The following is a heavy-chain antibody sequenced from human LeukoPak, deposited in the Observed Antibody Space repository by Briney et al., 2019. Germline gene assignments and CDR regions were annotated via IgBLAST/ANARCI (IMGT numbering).Heavy chain of an antibody. V-gene: IGHV3-48*02. D-gene: IGHD1-26*01. CDR3: ARVGGATAVTMYFEY. CDR1: GIPFSGYS. Sequence: GGSLRLSCVVSGIPFSGYSMIRVRQAPGKRLEWLSFMTTSGNTIFYAESVKDRFTISRDNAKKFLYLQMNSLRDEDTAVYYCARVGGATAVTMYFEYWGQGTLVTVSS. J-gene: IGHJ4*02. CDR2: MTTSGNTI.